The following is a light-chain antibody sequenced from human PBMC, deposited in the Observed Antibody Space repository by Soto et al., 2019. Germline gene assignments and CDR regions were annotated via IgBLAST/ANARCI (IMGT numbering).Light chain of an antibody. V-gene: IGKV1-39*01. J-gene: IGKJ1*01. Sequence: DIQMTQSPSSLSASVGARVTLTCRASQSISSYLNWYQQKPGKAPKLLIYAASSLQSGVPSRFSGSGSGTDFTLTISSLQPEDFATYYCQQSYSTLWTFGQGTKVDIK. CDR1: QSISSY. CDR2: AAS. CDR3: QQSYSTLWT.